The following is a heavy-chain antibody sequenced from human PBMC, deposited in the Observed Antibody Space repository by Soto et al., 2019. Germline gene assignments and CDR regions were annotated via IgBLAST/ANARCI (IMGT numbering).Heavy chain of an antibody. CDR1: GYTFTSYD. CDR2: MNPNSGNT. J-gene: IGHJ6*02. Sequence: ASVKVSCKASGYTFTSYDINWVRQATGQGLEWMGWMNPNSGNTGYAQRFQGRVTMTRNTSISTAYMELSSLRSEDTAVYYCARGFGVXRSGSYILRGYYYGMDVWGQGTTVTVSS. V-gene: IGHV1-8*01. CDR3: ARGFGVXRSGSYILRGYYYGMDV. D-gene: IGHD3-10*01.